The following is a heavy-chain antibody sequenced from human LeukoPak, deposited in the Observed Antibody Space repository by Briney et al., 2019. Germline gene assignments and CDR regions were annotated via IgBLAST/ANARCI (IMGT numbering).Heavy chain of an antibody. CDR2: INAANGDT. Sequence: ASVKVSCKTSGYTFINYVVHWVRQAPGQRLEWMGWINAANGDTKYSQESQGRVTITRDTSASTVYMELSSLRFEDTTVYYCTREDYWGQGTLVTVSP. CDR3: TREDY. CDR1: GYTFINYV. V-gene: IGHV1-3*01. J-gene: IGHJ4*02.